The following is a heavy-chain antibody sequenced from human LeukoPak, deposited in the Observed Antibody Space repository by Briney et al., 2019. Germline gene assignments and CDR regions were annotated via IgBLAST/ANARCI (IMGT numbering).Heavy chain of an antibody. CDR3: AKETHSYPFDY. D-gene: IGHD5-18*01. Sequence: GGXXRLSCAASGFTFSXYAMSWVRQAPGKGLEGVSAISGSGGSTYYADSVKGRFTISRDNSKNTLYLQMNSLRAEDTAVYYCAKETHSYPFDYWGQGTLVTVSS. V-gene: IGHV3-23*01. CDR1: GFTFSXYA. CDR2: ISGSGGST. J-gene: IGHJ4*02.